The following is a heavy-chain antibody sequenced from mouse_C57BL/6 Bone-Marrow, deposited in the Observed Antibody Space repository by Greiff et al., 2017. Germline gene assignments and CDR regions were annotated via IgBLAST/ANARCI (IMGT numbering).Heavy chain of an antibody. J-gene: IGHJ4*01. D-gene: IGHD2-3*01. CDR3: ARWGYDGYYDYAMDY. CDR1: GYTFTSYG. Sequence: QVQLQQSGAELARPGASVKLSCKASGYTFTSYGISWVKQRTGQGLEWIGEIYPRSGNTYYNEKFKGKATLTADKSSSTAYMELRSLTSESSAVYFCARWGYDGYYDYAMDYWGQGTSVTGSS. CDR2: IYPRSGNT. V-gene: IGHV1-81*01.